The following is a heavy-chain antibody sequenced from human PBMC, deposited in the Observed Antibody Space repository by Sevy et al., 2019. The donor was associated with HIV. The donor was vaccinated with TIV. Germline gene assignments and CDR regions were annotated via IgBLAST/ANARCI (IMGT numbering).Heavy chain of an antibody. CDR1: GGTFNKYP. CDR3: ALAAQVTMTVAVGYFEY. D-gene: IGHD1-26*01. J-gene: IGHJ4*02. Sequence: ASVKVSCKAFGGTFNKYPFIWVRQAPGQGLEWMGGIIPIFGTKNYAQKFQGRVTITADEYRNTVYMQLSSLTSEDTAVSWCALAAQVTMTVAVGYFEYWGQGTLVTVSS. V-gene: IGHV1-69*13. CDR2: IIPIFGTK.